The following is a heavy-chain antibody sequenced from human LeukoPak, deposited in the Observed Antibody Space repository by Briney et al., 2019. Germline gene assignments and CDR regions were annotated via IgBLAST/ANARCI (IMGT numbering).Heavy chain of an antibody. CDR3: ARESSGYFY. D-gene: IGHD3-22*01. CDR2: IRYDGNNK. CDR1: GFSFSSYA. J-gene: IGHJ4*02. V-gene: IGHV3-30*02. Sequence: GGSLRLSCAASGFSFSSYAMHWVRQAPGKGLEWVAYIRYDGNNKYYADSVKGRFTISRDNAKNSLFLQMNSLRAEDTAVYYCARESSGYFYWGQGTLVTVSS.